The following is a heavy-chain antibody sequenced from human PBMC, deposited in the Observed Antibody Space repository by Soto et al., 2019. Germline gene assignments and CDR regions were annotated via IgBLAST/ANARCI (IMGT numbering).Heavy chain of an antibody. D-gene: IGHD1-26*01. Sequence: QVQLVESGGGVVQSGRSLRLSCAASGFNFNVYGMHWVRQTPGKGLEWVAVIRHDGSNIHYGDSVKGRFTISRDNSKKTVYLEMRSLGGEDTAVSYCVRDGVGATTFFGYFDYWGQGTLAPVSS. CDR3: VRDGVGATTFFGYFDY. CDR1: GFNFNVYG. CDR2: IRHDGSNI. J-gene: IGHJ4*02. V-gene: IGHV3-33*01.